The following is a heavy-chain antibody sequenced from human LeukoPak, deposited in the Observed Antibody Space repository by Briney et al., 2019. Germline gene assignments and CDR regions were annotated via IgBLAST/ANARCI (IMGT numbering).Heavy chain of an antibody. Sequence: ASVKVSCKASGYTFTSYGISWVRQAPGQGLEWMGWISAYNGNTNYAQKLQGRVTMTTDTSTSTAYMELRSLRSDDTAVYYCARDHLAAAGHNWFDPWGQGTLVTVSS. CDR3: ARDHLAAAGHNWFDP. CDR2: ISAYNGNT. J-gene: IGHJ5*02. D-gene: IGHD6-13*01. CDR1: GYTFTSYG. V-gene: IGHV1-18*01.